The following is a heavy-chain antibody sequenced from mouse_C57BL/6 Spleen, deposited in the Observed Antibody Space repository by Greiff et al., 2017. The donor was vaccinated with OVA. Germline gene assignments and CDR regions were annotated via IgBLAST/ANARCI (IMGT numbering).Heavy chain of an antibody. J-gene: IGHJ1*03. V-gene: IGHV1-9*01. CDR3: ARRGLYYGSSYWYFDV. D-gene: IGHD1-1*01. CDR1: GYTFTGYW. Sequence: QVQLQQSGAELMKPGASVKLSCKATGYTFTGYWIEWVKQRPGHGLEWIGEILPGSGSTNYNEKFKGKATFTADTSSNTAYMQLSSLTTEDSAIYYCARRGLYYGSSYWYFDVWGTGTTVTVSS. CDR2: ILPGSGST.